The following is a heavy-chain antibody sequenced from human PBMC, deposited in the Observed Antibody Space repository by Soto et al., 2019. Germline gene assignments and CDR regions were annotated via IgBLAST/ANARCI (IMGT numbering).Heavy chain of an antibody. CDR2: IKSKIDGGAT. CDR1: GFTFKNAW. CDR3: TTGGSMGSRWYGSD. Sequence: EVQLVESGGDLVKPGESLRISCAASGFTFKNAWMTWGRQAPGKGLEWLGRIKSKIDGGATDYAEPVKGRFTISRDDPKNMLFLQMNSLNIEDTAVYYCTTGGSMGSRWYGSDWGQGTLVTVSS. D-gene: IGHD6-19*01. J-gene: IGHJ4*02. V-gene: IGHV3-15*01.